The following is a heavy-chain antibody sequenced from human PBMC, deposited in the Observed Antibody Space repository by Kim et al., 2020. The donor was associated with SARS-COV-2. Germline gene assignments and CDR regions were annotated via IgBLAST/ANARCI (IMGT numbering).Heavy chain of an antibody. Sequence: GGSLRLSCAASGFTFSSYAMSWVRQAPGKGLEWVSAISGSGGSTYYADSVKGRFTISRDNSKNTLYLQMNSLRAEDTAVYYCAKDPYYGSGREWFDPWGQGTLVTVSS. CDR3: AKDPYYGSGREWFDP. V-gene: IGHV3-23*01. D-gene: IGHD3-10*01. CDR1: GFTFSSYA. J-gene: IGHJ5*02. CDR2: ISGSGGST.